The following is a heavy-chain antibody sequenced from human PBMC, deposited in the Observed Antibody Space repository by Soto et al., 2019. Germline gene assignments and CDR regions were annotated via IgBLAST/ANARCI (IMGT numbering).Heavy chain of an antibody. V-gene: IGHV3-11*01. CDR3: ARVSWSGLTNNYYFDY. CDR2: ISSSGSTI. D-gene: IGHD3-3*01. Sequence: GGSLRLSCAASGFTFSDYYMSWIRQAPGKGLEWVSYISSSGSTIYYADSVKGRFTISRDNAKNSLYLQMNSLRAEDTAVYYCARVSWSGLTNNYYFDYWGQGTLVTVSS. CDR1: GFTFSDYY. J-gene: IGHJ4*02.